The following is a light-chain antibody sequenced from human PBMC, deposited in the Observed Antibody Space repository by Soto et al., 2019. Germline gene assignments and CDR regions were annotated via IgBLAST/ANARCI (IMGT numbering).Light chain of an antibody. CDR1: QSVDIN. CDR2: GAS. CDR3: HQYDSWT. V-gene: IGKV3-20*01. Sequence: DIVLTQSPGTLSLSPGERVTLSCRASQSVDINLAWYQQKPGQAPRLLIYGASTRATDMPGRFSGSGSGTDFTLTISRLEPEDFAVYYCHQYDSWTFGQGTKVDIK. J-gene: IGKJ1*01.